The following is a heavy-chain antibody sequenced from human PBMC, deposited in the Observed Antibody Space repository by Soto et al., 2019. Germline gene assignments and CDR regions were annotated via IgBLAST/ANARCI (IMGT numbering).Heavy chain of an antibody. CDR1: GGTFSSYA. D-gene: IGHD3-22*01. CDR3: TRAGAGYYESSGYPAYYFDY. CDR2: IIPIFGTA. V-gene: IGHV1-69*01. Sequence: QVQLVQSGAEVKKPGSSVKVSCKASGGTFSSYAISWVRQAPGQGLEWLGGIIPIFGTANYAQKFQGRVTITADESTSAAYMELSSPRSEGTAVYYCTRAGAGYYESSGYPAYYFDYWGQGTLVTVSS. J-gene: IGHJ4*02.